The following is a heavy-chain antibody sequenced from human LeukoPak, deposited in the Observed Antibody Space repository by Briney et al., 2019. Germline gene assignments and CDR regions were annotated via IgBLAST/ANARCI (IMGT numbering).Heavy chain of an antibody. J-gene: IGHJ4*02. D-gene: IGHD3-10*01. CDR2: INHSGST. CDR1: GFTFSSYA. CDR3: ARPMGYGSGSYYSYFDY. Sequence: GSLRLSCAASGFTFSSYAMSWIRQPPGKGLEWIGEINHSGSTNYNPSLKSRVTISVDTSKNQFSLKLSSVTAADTAVYYCARPMGYGSGSYYSYFDYWGQGTLVTVSS. V-gene: IGHV4-34*01.